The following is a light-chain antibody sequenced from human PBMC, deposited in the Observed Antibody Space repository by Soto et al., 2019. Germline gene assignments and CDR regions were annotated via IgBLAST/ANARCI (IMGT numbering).Light chain of an antibody. CDR2: GAS. Sequence: EIVLPQSPGTLSLSPGESSPLSCRASQSVRSSYLAWYQQKPGQDPRLLIYGASSRATGIPDRFSGSGSGTDFTLTISRLEPEDFAVYYCQQYGSSGTFGQGTKVDIK. CDR3: QQYGSSGT. V-gene: IGKV3-20*01. CDR1: QSVRSSY. J-gene: IGKJ1*01.